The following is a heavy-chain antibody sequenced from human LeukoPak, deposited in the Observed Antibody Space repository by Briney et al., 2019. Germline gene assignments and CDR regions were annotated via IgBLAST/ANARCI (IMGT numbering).Heavy chain of an antibody. Sequence: ETLSLPCTVSVGSISSYYGRWIRQPPGKGVEWIGYIYYRGSTNYNPSLKSRVTISVDTSKNQYSLKLSSVTAADTAVYYCAGLNVAAAGNFDPWGQGTLVTVSS. CDR1: VGSISSYY. CDR2: IYYRGST. CDR3: AGLNVAAAGNFDP. J-gene: IGHJ5*02. V-gene: IGHV4-59*08. D-gene: IGHD6-13*01.